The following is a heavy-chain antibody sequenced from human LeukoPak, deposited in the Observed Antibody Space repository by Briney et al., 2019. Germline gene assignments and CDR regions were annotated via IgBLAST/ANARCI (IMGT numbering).Heavy chain of an antibody. Sequence: PSETLSLTCTVSGGSISSYYWSWIRQPPGKGLEWIGYIYYSGSTNYNPSLKSRVTISVDTSKNQFSLKLSSVTAADTAVYYCARDRSALDYWGQGTLSPSPQ. V-gene: IGHV4-59*01. CDR2: IYYSGST. CDR1: GGSISSYY. CDR3: ARDRSALDY. J-gene: IGHJ4*02.